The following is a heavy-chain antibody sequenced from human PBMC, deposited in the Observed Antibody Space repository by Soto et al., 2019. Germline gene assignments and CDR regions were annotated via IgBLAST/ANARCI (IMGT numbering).Heavy chain of an antibody. CDR1: GGSFSGYY. CDR3: ARDKITGLFDY. Sequence: QVQLQQWGAGLLKPSETLSLTCAVYGGSFSGYYWTWIRQPPGTGLEWIGEINHSGSTNYNPSLKSRVTISVDTSKNQFSLKLYSVTAADTAVYYCARDKITGLFDYWGQGTLVTVSS. V-gene: IGHV4-34*01. J-gene: IGHJ4*02. D-gene: IGHD2-8*02. CDR2: INHSGST.